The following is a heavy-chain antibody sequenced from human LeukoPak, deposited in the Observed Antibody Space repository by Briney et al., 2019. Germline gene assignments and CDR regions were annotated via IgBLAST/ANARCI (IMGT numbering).Heavy chain of an antibody. CDR2: INHSGST. V-gene: IGHV4-34*01. Sequence: SETLSLTCAVYGGSFSGYYWSWIRQPPGKGLEWIGEINHSGSTNYNPSLKSRVTISVDTSKNQFSLKLSSVTAADTAVYYCARGRTYYYGSGSYYFDYWGQGTLVTVSS. D-gene: IGHD3-10*01. CDR1: GGSFSGYY. CDR3: ARGRTYYYGSGSYYFDY. J-gene: IGHJ4*02.